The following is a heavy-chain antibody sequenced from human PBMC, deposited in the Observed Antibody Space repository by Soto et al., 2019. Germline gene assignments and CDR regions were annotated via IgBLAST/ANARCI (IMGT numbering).Heavy chain of an antibody. CDR1: GFTFSNAW. V-gene: IGHV3-15*01. J-gene: IGHJ1*01. D-gene: IGHD6-13*01. Sequence: EVQLVESGGGLVKPGGSLRLSCAASGFTFSNAWMSWVRQAPGKGLEWVGRIKSKTDGGTTDYAAPVKGRFTISRDYSKNTLYLQMNSLKTADTAVYYCTTEGDSSSCRCYWGQGTLVTFAS. CDR3: TTEGDSSSCRCY. CDR2: IKSKTDGGTT.